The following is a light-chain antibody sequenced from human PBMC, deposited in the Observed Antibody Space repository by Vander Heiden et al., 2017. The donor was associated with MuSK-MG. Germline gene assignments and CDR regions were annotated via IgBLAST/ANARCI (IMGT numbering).Light chain of an antibody. CDR2: DAS. CDR3: QQDDHLQLT. Sequence: DIQMTQSPSSLSASVGDRVTITCQASQDITNYLNWYQQKPGKAPKLLIYDASNLETGVSSRFSGSGSGTDFTFTISSLQPEDIATYYCQQDDHLQLTFGGGTKVEIK. CDR1: QDITNY. V-gene: IGKV1-33*01. J-gene: IGKJ4*01.